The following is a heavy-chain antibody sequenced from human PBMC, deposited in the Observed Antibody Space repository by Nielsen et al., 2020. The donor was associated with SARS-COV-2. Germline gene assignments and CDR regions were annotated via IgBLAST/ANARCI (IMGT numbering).Heavy chain of an antibody. CDR2: INHSGST. D-gene: IGHD3-9*01. J-gene: IGHJ3*02. V-gene: IGHV4-34*01. CDR1: GGSFSAYY. Sequence: SETLSLTCAVYGGSFSAYYWSWIRQPPGKGLEWNGEINHSGSTNYNPSLKSRVTISVDTSKNQFSLKLSSVTAADTAVYYCARAPDYDILTGDYPDAFDIWGQGTKVTVSS. CDR3: ARAPDYDILTGDYPDAFDI.